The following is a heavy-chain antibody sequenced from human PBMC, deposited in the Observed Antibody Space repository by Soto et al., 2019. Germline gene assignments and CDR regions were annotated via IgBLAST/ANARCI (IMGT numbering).Heavy chain of an antibody. CDR2: ISYDGSNK. J-gene: IGHJ6*02. Sequence: PGGSLRLSCAASGFTFSSYGMHWVRQAPGKGLEWVAVISYDGSNKYYADSVKGRFTISRDNSKNTLYLQMNSLRAEDTAVYYCAKDGNGMDVWGQGTQVTVSS. CDR1: GFTFSSYG. V-gene: IGHV3-30*18. CDR3: AKDGNGMDV. D-gene: IGHD1-26*01.